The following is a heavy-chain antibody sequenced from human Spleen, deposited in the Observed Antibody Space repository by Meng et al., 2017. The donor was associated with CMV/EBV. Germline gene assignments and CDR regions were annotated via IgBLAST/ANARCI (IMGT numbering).Heavy chain of an antibody. Sequence: SCKASGYAFTGHYMHWVRQAPGQGLEWMGWIHPNAGGTNYAQNFQGRVTMTRDTYIRTVYMELSSLRSDDTAIYYCARDDNWGPDYWGQGTRVT. D-gene: IGHD7-27*01. CDR3: ARDDNWGPDY. J-gene: IGHJ4*02. CDR2: IHPNAGGT. V-gene: IGHV1-2*02. CDR1: GYAFTGHY.